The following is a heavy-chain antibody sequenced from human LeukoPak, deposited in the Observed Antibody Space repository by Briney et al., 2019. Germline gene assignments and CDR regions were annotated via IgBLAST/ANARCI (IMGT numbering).Heavy chain of an antibody. J-gene: IGHJ4*02. CDR1: GYTFTSHG. Sequence: ASVKVCCKASGYTFTSHGISWGRQAPGQGLEWMGWISAYNGNTNYAQKLQGRVTMTTDTSTSTAYMELRSLRSDDTAVYYCARDPDSSGATDYFDYWGQGTLVTVSS. CDR3: ARDPDSSGATDYFDY. CDR2: ISAYNGNT. D-gene: IGHD6-19*01. V-gene: IGHV1-18*01.